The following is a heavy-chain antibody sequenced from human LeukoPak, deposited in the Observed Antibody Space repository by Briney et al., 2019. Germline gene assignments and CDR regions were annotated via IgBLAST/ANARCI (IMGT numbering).Heavy chain of an antibody. V-gene: IGHV1-69*04. CDR3: AREFSISAAAQYYYYGMDV. CDR2: IIPILGIA. Sequence: ASVKVSCKASGGTFSSYAIRWVRQAPGQGLEWMGRIIPILGIANYAQKFQGRVTITANKSTSTAYMELSSLRSEDTAVYYCAREFSISAAAQYYYYGMDVWGQGTTVTVSS. CDR1: GGTFSSYA. D-gene: IGHD3-10*01. J-gene: IGHJ6*02.